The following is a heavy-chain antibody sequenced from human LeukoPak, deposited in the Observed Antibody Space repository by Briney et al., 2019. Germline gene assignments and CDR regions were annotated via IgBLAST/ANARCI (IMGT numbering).Heavy chain of an antibody. D-gene: IGHD3-10*01. J-gene: IGHJ3*02. Sequence: SGTLSLTCAVSGGSISSSNWWSWVRQPPGKGLKWIGEIYHSGSTNYNPSLKSRVTISVDKSKNQFSLKLTSVTAAGTAVYYCARVIRGALRAAVFDIWGQGTMVTVSS. V-gene: IGHV4-4*02. CDR1: GGSISSSNW. CDR2: IYHSGST. CDR3: ARVIRGALRAAVFDI.